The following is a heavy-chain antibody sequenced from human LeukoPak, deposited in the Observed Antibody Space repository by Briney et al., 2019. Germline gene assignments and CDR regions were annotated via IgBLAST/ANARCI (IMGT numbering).Heavy chain of an antibody. D-gene: IGHD2-15*01. Sequence: SETLSLTCAVYGGSFSGCYWSWIRQPPGKGLEWIGEINHSGSTNYNPSLKGRVTISVDTSKNQFSLKLSSVTAADTAVYYCARGHPGLPSARRLFDLNLRAFDYWGQGTLVTVSS. V-gene: IGHV4-34*01. CDR3: ARGHPGLPSARRLFDLNLRAFDY. CDR2: INHSGST. CDR1: GGSFSGCY. J-gene: IGHJ4*02.